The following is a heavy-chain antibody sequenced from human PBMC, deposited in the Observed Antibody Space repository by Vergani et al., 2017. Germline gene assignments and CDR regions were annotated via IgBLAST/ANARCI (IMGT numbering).Heavy chain of an antibody. V-gene: IGHV4-39*01. J-gene: IGHJ5*02. CDR3: ARHSTVEWLVKLGWIDP. Sequence: QLQLQESGPGLVKPSATLSLICSVSGASIRSSNYYWGWIRQPPGKGLEWIASIYYSWSTYYNPSLKSRVTISVDTSKNQFSLKLSSVTAADTAVYFCARHSTVEWLVKLGWIDPWGQGILVTVSS. D-gene: IGHD6-19*01. CDR1: GASIRSSNYY. CDR2: IYYSWST.